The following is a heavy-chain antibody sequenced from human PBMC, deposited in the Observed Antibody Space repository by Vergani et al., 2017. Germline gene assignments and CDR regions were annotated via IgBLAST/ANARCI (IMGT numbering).Heavy chain of an antibody. CDR2: ISSSSSYI. V-gene: IGHV3-21*01. D-gene: IGHD6-13*01. CDR3: ARVGSGYSSSWYDAGNCDY. J-gene: IGHJ4*02. CDR1: GFTFSSYS. Sequence: VQLVESGGTLVKPGGSLRLSCAASGFTFSSYSMNWVRQAPGKGLEWVSSISSSSSYIYYADSVKGRFTISRDNAKNSLYLQMNSLRAEDTAVYYCARVGSGYSSSWYDAGNCDYWGQGTLVTVSS.